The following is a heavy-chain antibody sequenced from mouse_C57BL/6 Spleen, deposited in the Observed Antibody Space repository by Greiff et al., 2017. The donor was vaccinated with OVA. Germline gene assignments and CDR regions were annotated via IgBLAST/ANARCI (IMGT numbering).Heavy chain of an antibody. Sequence: EVMLVESGEGLVKPGGSLKLSCAASGFTFSSYAMSWVRQTPEKRLEWVAYISSGGDYIYYADTVKGRFTISRDNARNTLYLQMSSLKSDDTAMYYCTREGSGYVVGPMDYWGQGTSVTVSS. CDR3: TREGSGYVVGPMDY. CDR1: GFTFSSYA. J-gene: IGHJ4*01. D-gene: IGHD3-2*02. V-gene: IGHV5-9-1*02. CDR2: ISSGGDYI.